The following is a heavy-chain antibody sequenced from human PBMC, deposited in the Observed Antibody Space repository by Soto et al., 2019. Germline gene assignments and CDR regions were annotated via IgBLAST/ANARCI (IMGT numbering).Heavy chain of an antibody. Sequence: LYLTCTVSGGSISSGAYYWGWIRQHPGKGLEWIGYISHRGTAYYTPSLKSRVSLSVDPSKSQFSLNVTSLTAADTAVYYCARVSATGPRWFDPWGPAPLLTLSS. CDR3: ARVSATGPRWFDP. CDR1: GGSISSGAYY. J-gene: IGHJ5*02. V-gene: IGHV4-31*02. D-gene: IGHD6-13*01. CDR2: ISHRGTA.